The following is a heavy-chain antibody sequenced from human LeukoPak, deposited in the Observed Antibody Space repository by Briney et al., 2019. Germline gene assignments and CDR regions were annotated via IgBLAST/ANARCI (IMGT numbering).Heavy chain of an antibody. CDR2: IRSKARSYAT. CDR3: TSLVDEGY. CDR1: GFTFSNAW. Sequence: GGSLRLSCAASGFTFSNAWMSWVRQAPGKGLEWVGRIRSKARSYATTYAESVKGRFTISRDDSKNTAYLQMNSLKTEDTAVYYCTSLVDEGYWGQGTLVTVSS. V-gene: IGHV3-73*01. J-gene: IGHJ4*02. D-gene: IGHD1-26*01.